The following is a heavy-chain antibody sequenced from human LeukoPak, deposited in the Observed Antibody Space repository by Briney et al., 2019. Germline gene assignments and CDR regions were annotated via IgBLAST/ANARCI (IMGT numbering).Heavy chain of an antibody. CDR2: IKSKTDGGTT. Sequence: GGSLRLSCTASGFTFSKAWMSWVRQAPGKGLEWVGQIKSKTDGGTTDYAAPVKGRFTISRDDSKNSLYLLMNSLKTEDTAVYYCTTEDYGDYVPDYWGQGTLVTVSS. J-gene: IGHJ4*02. CDR3: TTEDYGDYVPDY. D-gene: IGHD4-17*01. V-gene: IGHV3-15*01. CDR1: GFTFSKAW.